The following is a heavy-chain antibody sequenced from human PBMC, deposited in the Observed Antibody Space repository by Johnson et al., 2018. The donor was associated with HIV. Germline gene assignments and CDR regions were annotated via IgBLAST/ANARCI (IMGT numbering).Heavy chain of an antibody. J-gene: IGHJ3*02. Sequence: EQLVESGGGVVRPGGSLRLSCAASGFTFSNYDIQWVRQGTGKGLEWVSSIGTVSDTYYPGSVKGRFTISRDNAKNSLYLQMNSLRAEDTAVYYCATYSSSWYKGGYAFDIWGQGTMVTVSS. CDR1: GFTFSNYD. CDR3: ATYSSSWYKGGYAFDI. D-gene: IGHD6-13*01. CDR2: IGTVSDT. V-gene: IGHV3-13*01.